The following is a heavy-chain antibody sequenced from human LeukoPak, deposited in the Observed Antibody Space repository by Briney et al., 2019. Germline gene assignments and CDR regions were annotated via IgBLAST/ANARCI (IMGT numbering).Heavy chain of an antibody. CDR2: IYTSGST. Sequence: SETLSLTCTVSGGSISSGSYYWSWIRQPAGKGLEWIGRIYTSGSTNYNPSLKSRVTISIDTSKNQFSLKLSSVTAADTAVCYCAKFGQVAGTGGDYWGQGTLVTVSS. V-gene: IGHV4-61*02. J-gene: IGHJ4*02. D-gene: IGHD6-19*01. CDR3: AKFGQVAGTGGDY. CDR1: GGSISSGSYY.